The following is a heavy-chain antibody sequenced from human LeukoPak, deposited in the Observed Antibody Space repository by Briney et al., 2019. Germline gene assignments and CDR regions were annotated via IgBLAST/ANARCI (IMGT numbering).Heavy chain of an antibody. D-gene: IGHD3-9*01. CDR1: GFTFSSSA. CDR3: ARRLADYWYFDL. CDR2: ISGSGGST. V-gene: IGHV3-23*01. J-gene: IGHJ2*01. Sequence: PGGSLRLSCAASGFTFSSSAVSWVRQAPGKGLEWVSAISGSGGSTYYADSVRGRFTISRDNSKNTLYLQMNSLRAEDTALYYCARRLADYWYFDLWGRGTLVTVSS.